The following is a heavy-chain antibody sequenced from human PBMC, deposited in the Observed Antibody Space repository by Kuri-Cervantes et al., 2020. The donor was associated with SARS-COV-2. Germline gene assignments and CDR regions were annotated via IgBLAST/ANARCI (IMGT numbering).Heavy chain of an antibody. J-gene: IGHJ4*02. Sequence: GESLKISCAACGFTFSSYDMHWVRQATGKGLEWVSAIGTAGDTYYPGSVKGQFTISRDNSKNTLYLQMNSLRAEDTAVYYCAKDFTNYYYDSSGIDYWGQGTLVTVSS. CDR2: IGTAGDT. D-gene: IGHD3-22*01. V-gene: IGHV3-13*03. CDR3: AKDFTNYYYDSSGIDY. CDR1: GFTFSSYD.